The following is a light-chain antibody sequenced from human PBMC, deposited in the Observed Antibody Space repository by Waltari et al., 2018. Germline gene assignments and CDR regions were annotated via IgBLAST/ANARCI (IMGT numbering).Light chain of an antibody. CDR3: QQYNNWPLT. J-gene: IGKJ4*01. CDR1: QSVSSN. Sequence: EIVMTQSPATLSVSPGERATLSCRASQSVSSNLAWYQQIPGQAPRLLIYRASTRATDIPARFSGSGSGTEFTLTISSLQSEDFAVYYCQQYNNWPLTFGGGTKVEIK. V-gene: IGKV3-15*01. CDR2: RAS.